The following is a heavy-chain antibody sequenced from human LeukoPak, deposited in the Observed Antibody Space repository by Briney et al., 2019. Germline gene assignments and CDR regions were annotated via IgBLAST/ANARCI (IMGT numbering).Heavy chain of an antibody. D-gene: IGHD2/OR15-2a*01. V-gene: IGHV3-23*01. CDR1: GFTFSSYA. CDR3: GKDLQYYVRRMTDW. Sequence: GGSLRLSCAASGFTFSSYAMSWVRQAPGKGLEWVSAISGSGGSTYYADSVKGRFTIPRDNSKNTLYLQMNSLRAEDTAVYYWGKDLQYYVRRMTDWGGEGSLVTLSS. J-gene: IGHJ1*01. CDR2: ISGSGGST.